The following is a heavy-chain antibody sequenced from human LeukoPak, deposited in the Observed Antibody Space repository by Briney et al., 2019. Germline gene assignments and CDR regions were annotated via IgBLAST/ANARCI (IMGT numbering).Heavy chain of an antibody. D-gene: IGHD6-19*01. CDR3: ASHSSGWYVFYSYFDY. Sequence: GGSLRLSCAASGFTFSSYAMSWVRQAPGKGLEWVSAISGSGGSTYYADSVKGRFTISRDNSKNTLYLQMNSLRAEDTAVYYCASHSSGWYVFYSYFDYWGQGTLVTVSS. V-gene: IGHV3-23*01. J-gene: IGHJ4*02. CDR2: ISGSGGST. CDR1: GFTFSSYA.